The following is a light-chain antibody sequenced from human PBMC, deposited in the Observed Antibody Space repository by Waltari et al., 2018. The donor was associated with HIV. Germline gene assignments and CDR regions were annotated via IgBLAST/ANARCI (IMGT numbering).Light chain of an antibody. CDR1: NIGRNS. CDR3: QVWDRGYKEAV. V-gene: IGLV3-21*02. J-gene: IGLJ2*01. CDR2: DDV. Sequence: SYVLTQAPSISVAPGQTATISCGNIGRNSVPWYRQKPGRAPLLVVLDDVDRSSGIPARFSGDRSGERATLTISGVEAGDEADYYCQVWDRGYKEAVFGGGT.